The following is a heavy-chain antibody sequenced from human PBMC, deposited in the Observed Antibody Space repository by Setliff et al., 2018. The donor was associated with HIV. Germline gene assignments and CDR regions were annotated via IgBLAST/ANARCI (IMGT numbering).Heavy chain of an antibody. CDR2: ITHDGAKT. V-gene: IGHV3-64*02. CDR1: GLTFSMST. D-gene: IGHD1-26*01. Sequence: GSLRLSCEASGLTFSMSTFHWVRQAPGKGLEYVSAITHDGAKTYYADSVKGRFTISRDNSKNTVYLQMGSLRVEDMAVYHCARGTPRGSYDYWGQGTPVTVSS. CDR3: ARGTPRGSYDY. J-gene: IGHJ4*02.